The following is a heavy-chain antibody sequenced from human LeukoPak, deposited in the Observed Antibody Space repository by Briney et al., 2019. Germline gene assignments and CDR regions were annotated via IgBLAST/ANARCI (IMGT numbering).Heavy chain of an antibody. CDR1: GYIFTNYA. J-gene: IGHJ4*02. D-gene: IGHD3-22*01. Sequence: GASVKVSCRAFGYIFTNYAMNWVRQAPGQGLEWMGWINTNTGNPTYAQGFTGRFVFSLDTSVSTTYLQISSLQVEDTAVYFCARAGYYCDGSGYLGPDTDYWGQGTLVTVSS. V-gene: IGHV7-4-1*02. CDR2: INTNTGNP. CDR3: ARAGYYCDGSGYLGPDTDY.